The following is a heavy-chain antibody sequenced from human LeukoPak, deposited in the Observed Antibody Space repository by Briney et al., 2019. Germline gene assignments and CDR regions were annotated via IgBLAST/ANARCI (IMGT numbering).Heavy chain of an antibody. J-gene: IGHJ4*02. CDR2: IYYGGST. D-gene: IGHD6-19*01. CDR1: GGSISGYY. Sequence: SETLSLTCTVSGGSISGYYWSWIRQPPRKGLEWIGFIYYGGSTNYNPSLKSRVTISVDTSKNQFSLKVTSVTAADTAVYYCARVSPDSGWPYIDYWGQGTLVTVSS. V-gene: IGHV4-59*01. CDR3: ARVSPDSGWPYIDY.